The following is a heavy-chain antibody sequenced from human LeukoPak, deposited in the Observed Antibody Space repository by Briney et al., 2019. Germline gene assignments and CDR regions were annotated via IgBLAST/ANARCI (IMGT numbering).Heavy chain of an antibody. V-gene: IGHV1-2*02. Sequence: GASVKVSCKASGYTFTDYYIHWVRQAPGQGLEWMGWINPNSGGTNYAQKFQGRVTMTRDTSISTAYMELSRLRFDDTAVYYCARQNYYDSSGYYRGSNWFDPWGQGTLVTVSS. CDR2: INPNSGGT. J-gene: IGHJ5*02. CDR3: ARQNYYDSSGYYRGSNWFDP. D-gene: IGHD3-22*01. CDR1: GYTFTDYY.